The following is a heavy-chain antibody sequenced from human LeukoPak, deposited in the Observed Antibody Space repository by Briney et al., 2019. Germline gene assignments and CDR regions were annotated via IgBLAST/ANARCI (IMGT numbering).Heavy chain of an antibody. V-gene: IGHV4-4*07. CDR2: IYSSGDT. Sequence: SETLSLTCTVSGGSISSYYWDWIRQPAGKGLDLIVRIYSSGDTNYNPSLKSRVTMSVDTSKNQFSLRLSSLAAADTAVYYCARDVGSGGGTFPTYHFDFWGQGTLVTVSS. CDR3: ARDVGSGGGTFPTYHFDF. J-gene: IGHJ4*02. CDR1: GGSISSYY. D-gene: IGHD3-10*01.